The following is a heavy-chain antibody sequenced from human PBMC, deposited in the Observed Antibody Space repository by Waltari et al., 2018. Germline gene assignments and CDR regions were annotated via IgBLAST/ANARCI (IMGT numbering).Heavy chain of an antibody. Sequence: QVQLQESGPGLVKPSEILSPTCDVTGFSIDSIYYWGWLRQPPGKGLEWVGNIFRTGRTDYTPSLESRVTMSIDTSKNQFSLRLTSVTAADTAVYYCARLAAVRVTFDYWGQGRLVTVSA. CDR2: IFRTGRT. J-gene: IGHJ4*02. D-gene: IGHD3-10*01. CDR3: ARLAAVRVTFDY. V-gene: IGHV4-38-2*01. CDR1: GFSIDSIYY.